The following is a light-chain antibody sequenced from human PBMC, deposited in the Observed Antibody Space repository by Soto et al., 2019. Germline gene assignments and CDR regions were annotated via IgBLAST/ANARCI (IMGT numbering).Light chain of an antibody. Sequence: QSVLTQSPSASASLGASVKLTCTLSSGHSSYAIAWHQQQPEKGPRYLMKLNSDGSHSKGDGIPDRFSGSSSGAERYLTISSLQSEDEADYYCSSYTSSSTWVFGGGTKLTVL. V-gene: IGLV4-69*01. J-gene: IGLJ3*02. CDR3: SSYTSSSTWV. CDR2: LNSDGSH. CDR1: SGHSSYA.